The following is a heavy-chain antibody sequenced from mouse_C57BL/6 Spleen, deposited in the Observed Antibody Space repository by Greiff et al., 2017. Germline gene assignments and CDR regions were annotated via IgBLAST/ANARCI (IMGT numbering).Heavy chain of an antibody. V-gene: IGHV1-18*01. CDR3: AREDYYGSEGAWFAY. Sequence: VQLKQSGPELVKPGASVKIPCKASGYTFTDYNMDWVKQSHGKSLEWIGDINPNNGGTIYNQKFKGKATLTVDKSSSTAYMELRSLTSEDTAVYYCAREDYYGSEGAWFAYWGQGTLVTVSA. J-gene: IGHJ3*01. CDR1: GYTFTDYN. D-gene: IGHD1-1*01. CDR2: INPNNGGT.